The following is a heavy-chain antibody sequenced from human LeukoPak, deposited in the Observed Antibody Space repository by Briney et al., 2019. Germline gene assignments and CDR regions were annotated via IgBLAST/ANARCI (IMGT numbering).Heavy chain of an antibody. CDR3: ARDLFDWLRGPDAFDI. CDR1: GYTFTSYG. D-gene: IGHD3-9*01. V-gene: IGHV1-18*01. Sequence: GVSVKVSCKASGYTFTSYGISWVRQAPGQGLELMGWISAYNGNTNYAQKLQGRVTMTTDTSTSTAYMELRSLRSDDTAVYYCARDLFDWLRGPDAFDIWGQGTMVTVSS. J-gene: IGHJ3*02. CDR2: ISAYNGNT.